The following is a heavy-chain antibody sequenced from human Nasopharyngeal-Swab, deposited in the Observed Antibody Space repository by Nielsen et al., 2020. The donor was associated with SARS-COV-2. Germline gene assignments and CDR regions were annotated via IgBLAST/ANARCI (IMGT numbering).Heavy chain of an antibody. D-gene: IGHD4-23*01. J-gene: IGHJ4*02. V-gene: IGHV3-7*03. CDR3: ARDVDYGGNSRFDY. Sequence: WIRQPPGKGLEWVANIKQDGSEKYYVDPVKGRFTISRDNAKNSLYLQMNSLRAEDTAVYYCARDVDYGGNSRFDYWDQGTLVTVSS. CDR2: IKQDGSEK.